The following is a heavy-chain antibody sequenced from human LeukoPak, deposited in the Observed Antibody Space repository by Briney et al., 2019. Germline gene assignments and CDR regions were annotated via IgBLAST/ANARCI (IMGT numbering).Heavy chain of an antibody. D-gene: IGHD4-17*01. CDR3: AKSALYGDYGVYYYYYMDV. V-gene: IGHV3-30*18. J-gene: IGHJ6*03. CDR2: ISYDGSNK. CDR1: GFTFSSYS. Sequence: PGGSLRLSCAASGFTFSSYSMNWVRQAPGKGLEWVAVISYDGSNKYYADSVKGRFTISRDNSKNTLYLQMNSLRAEDTAVYYCAKSALYGDYGVYYYYYMDVWGKGTTVTVSS.